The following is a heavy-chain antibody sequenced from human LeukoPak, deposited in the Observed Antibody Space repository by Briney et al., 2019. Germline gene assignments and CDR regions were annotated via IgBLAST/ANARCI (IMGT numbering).Heavy chain of an antibody. CDR3: ARTYYLWGTYRSNWCDP. J-gene: IGHJ5*02. D-gene: IGHD3-16*02. Sequence: SETLSLTCTVSGGTISSRSYYWGWIRQPPGEGLEWIGSIYYSGNTYNNPSLKSRVTMSVDTSKNQFSLRLSSVTAADTAVYYCARTYYLWGTYRSNWCDPWGQGTLVTVSS. CDR1: GGTISSRSYY. V-gene: IGHV4-39*01. CDR2: IYYSGNT.